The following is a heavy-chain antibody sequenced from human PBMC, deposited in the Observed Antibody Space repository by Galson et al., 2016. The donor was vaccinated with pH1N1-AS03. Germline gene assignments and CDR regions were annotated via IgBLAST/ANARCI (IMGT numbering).Heavy chain of an antibody. CDR3: ARHNEAATLAAPSDS. J-gene: IGHJ4*02. V-gene: IGHV5-51*01. CDR2: IHPIDSDA. D-gene: IGHD6-25*01. Sequence: QSGAEVKKPGESLKISCKTSGYSFTNSWIAWVRQMPGKGLEWMGFIHPIDSDARYNPSFEGQVTISADKSLNTAYLQWSSLKASDTAIYYCARHNEAATLAAPSDSWGQGTLVTVSS. CDR1: GYSFTNSW.